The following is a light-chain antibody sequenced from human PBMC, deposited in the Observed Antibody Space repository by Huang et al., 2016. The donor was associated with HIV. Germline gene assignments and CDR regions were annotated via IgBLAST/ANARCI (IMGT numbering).Light chain of an antibody. V-gene: IGKV1-39*01. CDR2: GAS. CDR3: QQSYSSPLT. CDR1: QTISNY. Sequence: DIQMTQSPSSLSAFVGDRVTIPCRASQTISNYLNWYQQKPGKAPKLLIYGASNLQSGVPSRFSGSGSGTDFTLTINNLQPEDFATYSCQQSYSSPLTFGGGTKVEIK. J-gene: IGKJ4*01.